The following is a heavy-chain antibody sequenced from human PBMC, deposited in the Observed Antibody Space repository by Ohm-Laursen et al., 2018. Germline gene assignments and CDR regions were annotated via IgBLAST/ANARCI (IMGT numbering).Heavy chain of an antibody. J-gene: IGHJ4*02. Sequence: SDTLSLTCAVSGYSISSGYYWGWIRQPPGKGLEWIGNIDDNGNTNYNPSLQSRVTISINTSKNQFSLQLRFVTAADTAVYHCAGAPNLYYFDYWGQGTLVTVSS. V-gene: IGHV4-38-2*01. CDR2: IDDNGNT. CDR1: GYSISSGYY. CDR3: AGAPNLYYFDY. D-gene: IGHD1-26*01.